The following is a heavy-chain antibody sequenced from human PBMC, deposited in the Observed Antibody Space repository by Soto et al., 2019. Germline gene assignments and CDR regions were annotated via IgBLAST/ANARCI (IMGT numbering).Heavy chain of an antibody. V-gene: IGHV3-23*01. J-gene: IGHJ5*02. D-gene: IGHD2-15*01. CDR2: ISGSGGTT. Sequence: EVQLLESGGGLVQPGGSLRLSCAASGFTFNNYAMTWVRQAPGKGLEWVSHISGSGGTTYYADSVKGRFTISRDNSKNTLFLQMSSLRAEDTAVYYCAKESYCSDRRGWGDNGFDPWGQGTLVTVSS. CDR1: GFTFNNYA. CDR3: AKESYCSDRRGWGDNGFDP.